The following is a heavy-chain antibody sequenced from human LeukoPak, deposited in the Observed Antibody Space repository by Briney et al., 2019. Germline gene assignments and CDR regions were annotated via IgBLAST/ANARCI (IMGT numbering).Heavy chain of an antibody. Sequence: GGSLRLSCAASGFMFSNYWMAWVRQAPGKRLEWVANIKEDGSDKYYVDSVRGRFAISRDNAESSLYLHMTKLRVEDTAVYYCTRVIWQRLAPSDCWGQGTLVTVSS. CDR3: TRVIWQRLAPSDC. D-gene: IGHD6-25*01. CDR1: GFMFSNYW. V-gene: IGHV3-7*03. CDR2: IKEDGSDK. J-gene: IGHJ4*02.